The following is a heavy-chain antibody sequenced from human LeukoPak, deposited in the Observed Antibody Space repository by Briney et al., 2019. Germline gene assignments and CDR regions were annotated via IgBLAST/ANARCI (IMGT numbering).Heavy chain of an antibody. J-gene: IGHJ6*02. Sequence: PSETLSFTCTVSGGSISSYYWSWIRQPPGKGLEWIGYIYYSGSTNYNPSLKSRVTISVDTSKNQFSLKLSSVTAADTAVYYCARARYCSSTSCYKDGMDVWGQGTTVTVSS. CDR1: GGSISSYY. V-gene: IGHV4-59*01. D-gene: IGHD2-2*02. CDR3: ARARYCSSTSCYKDGMDV. CDR2: IYYSGST.